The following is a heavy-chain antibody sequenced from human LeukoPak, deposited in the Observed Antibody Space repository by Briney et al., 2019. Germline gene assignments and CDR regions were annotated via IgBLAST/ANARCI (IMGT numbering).Heavy chain of an antibody. D-gene: IGHD3-10*01. J-gene: IGHJ4*02. V-gene: IGHV3-23*01. Sequence: GGSLRLSCAASGFTFSSYSMNWVRQAPGKGLEWVSGIKGSGDSTYYADPVKGRFTISRDNSKNTLYLQMNSLRAEDAALYYCARSPNFYGSGSYGTDWGQGTPVTVSS. CDR2: IKGSGDST. CDR3: ARSPNFYGSGSYGTD. CDR1: GFTFSSYS.